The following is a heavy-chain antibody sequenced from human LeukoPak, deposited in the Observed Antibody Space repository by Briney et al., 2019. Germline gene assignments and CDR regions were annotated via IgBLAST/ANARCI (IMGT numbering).Heavy chain of an antibody. Sequence: PSETLSLTCTVSGGSISSYYWNWIRKPPGRGLEWIGYIYYSGSTNYNPSLKSRVTISVDTSKNQFSLKLSFVTAADTAVYYCARGSIAARNDAFGIWGQGTMVTVSS. J-gene: IGHJ3*02. D-gene: IGHD6-6*01. CDR3: ARGSIAARNDAFGI. CDR2: IYYSGST. V-gene: IGHV4-59*01. CDR1: GGSISSYY.